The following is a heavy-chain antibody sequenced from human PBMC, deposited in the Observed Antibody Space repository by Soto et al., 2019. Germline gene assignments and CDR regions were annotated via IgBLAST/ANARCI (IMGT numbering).Heavy chain of an antibody. V-gene: IGHV1-69*01. Sequence: QVQLVQSGAEVKKPGSSVKVSCKASGGTFSSYAISWVRQAPGQGLEWMGGIIPIFGTANYAQKFQGRVTITADESTSTAYMELSSLRSEDTAVYYCARTTTKSTYYDILTGYYSYYYGMDVWGQGTTVTVSS. CDR1: GGTFSSYA. CDR3: ARTTTKSTYYDILTGYYSYYYGMDV. CDR2: IIPIFGTA. D-gene: IGHD3-9*01. J-gene: IGHJ6*02.